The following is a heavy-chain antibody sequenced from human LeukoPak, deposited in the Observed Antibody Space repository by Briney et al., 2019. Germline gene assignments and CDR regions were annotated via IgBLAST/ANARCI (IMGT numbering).Heavy chain of an antibody. V-gene: IGHV4-31*03. CDR1: GGSISSGGYY. Sequence: SSQTLSLTCTVSGGSISSGGYYWSWIRQHPGKGLEWIGYIYYSGSTYYNPSLKSRVTISVDTSKNQFSLKLSSVTAADTAVYYCARRDSSGYARASGFDPWGQGTLVTVSS. D-gene: IGHD3-22*01. CDR2: IYYSGST. CDR3: ARRDSSGYARASGFDP. J-gene: IGHJ5*02.